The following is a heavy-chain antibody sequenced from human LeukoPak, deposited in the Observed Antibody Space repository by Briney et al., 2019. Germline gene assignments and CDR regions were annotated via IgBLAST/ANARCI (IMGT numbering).Heavy chain of an antibody. Sequence: GRSLRPSCAASGFTFSSYGMHWVRQAPGKGLEWVAVISYDGSNKYYADSVKGRFTISRDNSKNTLYLQMNSLRAEDTAVYYCAKVPHGDYAVDYWGQGTLVTVSS. J-gene: IGHJ4*02. CDR3: AKVPHGDYAVDY. D-gene: IGHD4-17*01. CDR1: GFTFSSYG. V-gene: IGHV3-30*18. CDR2: ISYDGSNK.